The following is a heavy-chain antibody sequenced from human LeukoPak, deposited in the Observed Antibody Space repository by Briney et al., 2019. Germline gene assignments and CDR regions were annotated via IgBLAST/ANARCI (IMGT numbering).Heavy chain of an antibody. CDR1: NYTFTSYG. Sequence: GASVKVSCKASNYTFTSYGISWVRQAPGQGLEWMGWISAYNGNTNSAQKVQDRVTMTTDTSTSTAYMELRSLRSDDTVVYYCAREARGERGVCSSTTCPGHSDYWGQGTLVTVSS. D-gene: IGHD2-2*01. CDR2: ISAYNGNT. V-gene: IGHV1-18*01. CDR3: AREARGERGVCSSTTCPGHSDY. J-gene: IGHJ4*02.